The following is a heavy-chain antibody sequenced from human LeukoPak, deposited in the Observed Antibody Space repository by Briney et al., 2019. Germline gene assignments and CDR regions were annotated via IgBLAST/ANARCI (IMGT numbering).Heavy chain of an antibody. J-gene: IGHJ5*02. Sequence: GASVKVSCKASGYTFTNYYMHWVRQVPGQGLEWMGWINPNSGGTNYAQKFQGRVTMTRDTSISTAYMELSRLRSDDTAVYYCARGSGQQQLWFDPWGQGTLVTVSS. D-gene: IGHD6-13*01. V-gene: IGHV1-2*02. CDR1: GYTFTNYY. CDR3: ARGSGQQQLWFDP. CDR2: INPNSGGT.